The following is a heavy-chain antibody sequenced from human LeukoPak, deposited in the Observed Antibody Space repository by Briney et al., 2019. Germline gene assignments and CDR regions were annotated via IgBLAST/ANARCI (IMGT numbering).Heavy chain of an antibody. V-gene: IGHV4-61*03. J-gene: IGHJ4*02. CDR2: IHHSGST. CDR1: SGSVTSGSFY. Sequence: SETLSLTCTVSSGSVTSGSFYWNWIRPPPGKRLEWIGYIHHSGSTKYNPSLKSRLTISIDTSKNHFSLKVNSVTAADTAVYYCARAPVGGSYYDSWGQGALVTVSS. D-gene: IGHD2-15*01. CDR3: ARAPVGGSYYDS.